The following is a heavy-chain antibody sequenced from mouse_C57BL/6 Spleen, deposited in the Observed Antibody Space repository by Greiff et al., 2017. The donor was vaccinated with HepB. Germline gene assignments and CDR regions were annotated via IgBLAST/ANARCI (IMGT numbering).Heavy chain of an antibody. D-gene: IGHD3-2*02. CDR2: IDPSDSYT. V-gene: IGHV1-50*01. CDR1: GYTFTSYW. Sequence: VQLQQSGAELVKPGASVKLSCKASGYTFTSYWMQWVKQRPGQGLEWIGEIDPSDSYTNYNQKFKGKATLTVDTSSSTAYMQLSSLTSEDSAVYYCARGGTAQATLFAYWGQGTLVTVSA. J-gene: IGHJ3*01. CDR3: ARGGTAQATLFAY.